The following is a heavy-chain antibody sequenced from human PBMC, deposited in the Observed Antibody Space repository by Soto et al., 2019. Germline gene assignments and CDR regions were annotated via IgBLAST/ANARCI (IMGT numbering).Heavy chain of an antibody. V-gene: IGHV4-31*03. D-gene: IGHD2-2*01. CDR1: GGSFSSGGYY. Sequence: SETLSLTCTVSGGSFSSGGYYWSWIRQLPGKGLEWIGYIYYSGSTYYNPSLKSRFTISLDTSKNQFSLKLSSVTAADTAVYYCARAPWEYQPLHRYFDFWGQGTLVTVSS. CDR3: ARAPWEYQPLHRYFDF. J-gene: IGHJ4*02. CDR2: IYYSGST.